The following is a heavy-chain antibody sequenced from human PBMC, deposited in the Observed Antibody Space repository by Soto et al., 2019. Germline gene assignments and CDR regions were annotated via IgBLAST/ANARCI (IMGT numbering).Heavy chain of an antibody. J-gene: IGHJ4*02. D-gene: IGHD1-26*01. V-gene: IGHV3-7*01. CDR2: VKQDGSGK. Sequence: VGSLRLSCAASGLSFSNYWMTWVRQAPGKGLEWVANVKQDGSGKYYVDSVTGRFTISRDNAKNSLYLQMNRLRAEDTALYYCATAGVGITTGDFHYWGQGTLVTVSS. CDR3: ATAGVGITTGDFHY. CDR1: GLSFSNYW.